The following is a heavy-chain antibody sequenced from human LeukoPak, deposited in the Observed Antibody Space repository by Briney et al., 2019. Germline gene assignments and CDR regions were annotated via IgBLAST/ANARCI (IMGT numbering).Heavy chain of an antibody. CDR3: ARHLLWFGELSGGFDY. V-gene: IGHV3-23*01. D-gene: IGHD3-10*01. CDR2: ISGSGGST. Sequence: GGSLRLSCAASGFTFSSYAMSWVRQAPGKGLEWVSAISGSGGSTYYADSVKGRFTISRDNSKNTLYLQMNSLRAEDTAVYYCARHLLWFGELSGGFDYWGQGTLVTVSS. CDR1: GFTFSSYA. J-gene: IGHJ4*02.